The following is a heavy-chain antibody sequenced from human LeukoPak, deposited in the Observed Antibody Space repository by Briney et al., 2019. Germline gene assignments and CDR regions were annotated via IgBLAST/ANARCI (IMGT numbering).Heavy chain of an antibody. Sequence: ASVKVSCKASGYTLTGYYMHWVRQAPGQGLEWMGGIIPIFGTANYAQKFQGRATITTDESTSTAYMELSSLRSEDTAVYYCASGGGGGYYYYYYMDVWGKGTTVTVSS. CDR2: IIPIFGTA. V-gene: IGHV1-69*05. CDR1: GYTLTGYY. CDR3: ASGGGGGYYYYYYMDV. D-gene: IGHD4-23*01. J-gene: IGHJ6*03.